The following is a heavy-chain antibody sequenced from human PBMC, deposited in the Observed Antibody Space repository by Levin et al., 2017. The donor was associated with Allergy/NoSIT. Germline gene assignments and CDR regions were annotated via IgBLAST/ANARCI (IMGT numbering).Heavy chain of an antibody. CDR2: ISSRSDYI. D-gene: IGHD3-22*01. CDR1: GFTFDTYT. V-gene: IGHV3-21*01. J-gene: IGHJ4*02. Sequence: EASVKVSCAASGFTFDTYTMTWVRQAPGKGLEWVSSISSRSDYIFYADSLKGRFTISRDNAKNSLYLQMNSLRAEDTAVYFCARARYYDSSGCYYLDYWGQGTLVTVSS. CDR3: ARARYYDSSGCYYLDY.